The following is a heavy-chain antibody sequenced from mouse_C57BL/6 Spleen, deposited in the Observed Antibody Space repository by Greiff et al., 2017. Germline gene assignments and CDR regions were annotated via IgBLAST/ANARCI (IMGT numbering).Heavy chain of an antibody. D-gene: IGHD1-1*01. CDR1: GFSLTSYG. CDR2: IWSGGST. Sequence: QVQLQQSGPGLVQPSQSLSITCTVSGFSLTSYGVHWVRQSPGKGLEWLGVIWSGGSTDYNAAFISSMSIRKDNSKSQVFFKMNSLQADYTAIYYCARYITTVVADAMNYWGQGTSVTVSS. CDR3: ARYITTVVADAMNY. J-gene: IGHJ4*01. V-gene: IGHV2-2*01.